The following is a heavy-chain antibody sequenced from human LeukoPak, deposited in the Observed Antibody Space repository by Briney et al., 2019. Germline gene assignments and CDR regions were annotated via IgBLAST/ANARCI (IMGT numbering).Heavy chain of an antibody. D-gene: IGHD3-10*01. J-gene: IGHJ4*02. CDR1: GYTLTELS. V-gene: IGHV1-24*01. CDR3: ARGGWFGEFSPFDY. Sequence: ASVKVSCKVSGYTLTELSMHWVRQAPGKGLEWMGGFDPEDGETIYAQKFQGRVTMTEDTSTDTAYMELSSLRSEDTAVYYCARGGWFGEFSPFDYWGQGTLVTVSS. CDR2: FDPEDGET.